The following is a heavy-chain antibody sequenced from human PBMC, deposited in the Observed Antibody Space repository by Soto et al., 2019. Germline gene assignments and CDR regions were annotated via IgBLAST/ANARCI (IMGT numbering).Heavy chain of an antibody. CDR1: GGSFSGYY. J-gene: IGHJ6*03. CDR3: ARGRVVPAAHHMDV. D-gene: IGHD2-2*01. CDR2: INHSGST. V-gene: IGHV4-34*01. Sequence: SETLSLTCAVYGGSFSGYYWSWIRQPPGKGLEWIGEINHSGSTNYNPSLKSRVTISVDTSKNQFSLKLSSVTAADTAVYYCARGRVVPAAHHMDVWGKGTTVTVSS.